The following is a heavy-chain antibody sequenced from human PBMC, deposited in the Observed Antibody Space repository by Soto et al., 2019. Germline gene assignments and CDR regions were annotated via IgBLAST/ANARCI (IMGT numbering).Heavy chain of an antibody. V-gene: IGHV4-39*01. CDR1: GGCISSSSYY. D-gene: IGHD2-2*02. J-gene: IGHJ6*02. CDR3: PRPGYRRGRVVNYYYYSGMYV. Sequence: TLSLTCAVSGGCISSSSYYWGWIRQPPGKGLEWIGSIYYSGSTYYNPSLKSRVTISVDTSKNQFSLKLSSVTAADTAVYYCPRPGYRRGRVVNYYYYSGMYVWR. CDR2: IYYSGST.